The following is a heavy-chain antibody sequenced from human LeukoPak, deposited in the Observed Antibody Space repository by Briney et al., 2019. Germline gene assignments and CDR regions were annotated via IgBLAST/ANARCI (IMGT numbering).Heavy chain of an antibody. Sequence: PGGSPRLSCAASGFTFSDYYMSWIRRAPGGGGEGCSYISNSGGTTYYTHSVKGRFTNSRDNAEDSMYLKMNSLRAEDTAVYYWAVDQSRNYYDSSGYTAQADYWGQGTLVTVSS. CDR1: GFTFSDYY. J-gene: IGHJ4*02. V-gene: IGHV3-11*01. D-gene: IGHD3-22*01. CDR2: ISNSGGTT. CDR3: AVDQSRNYYDSSGYTAQADY.